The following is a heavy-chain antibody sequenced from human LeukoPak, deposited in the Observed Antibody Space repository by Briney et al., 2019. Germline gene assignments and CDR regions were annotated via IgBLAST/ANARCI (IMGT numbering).Heavy chain of an antibody. CDR1: GFTFSSYD. Sequence: GGFLRLSCAASGFTFSSYDMHWVRQAPGKGLEWVAFIRYDGSNKYYADSVKGRFTISRDNSKNTLYPQMNSLRAEDTAVYYCTREDHSNYNYWGQGTLVTVSS. CDR3: TREDHSNYNY. J-gene: IGHJ4*02. V-gene: IGHV3-30*02. CDR2: IRYDGSNK. D-gene: IGHD4-11*01.